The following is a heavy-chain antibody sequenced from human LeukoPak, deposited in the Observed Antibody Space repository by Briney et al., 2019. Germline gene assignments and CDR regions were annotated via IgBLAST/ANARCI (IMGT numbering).Heavy chain of an antibody. CDR1: GFTFSSYA. J-gene: IGHJ4*02. Sequence: AGGSLRLSCAASGFTFSSYAMSWVRQAPGKGMEWVSAISGSGGSTYYADSVKGRFTISRDNSKNTLYLQMNSLRAEDTAVYYCAKPRPYYDILTGWYYFDYWGQGTLVTVSS. CDR2: ISGSGGST. CDR3: AKPRPYYDILTGWYYFDY. V-gene: IGHV3-23*01. D-gene: IGHD3-9*01.